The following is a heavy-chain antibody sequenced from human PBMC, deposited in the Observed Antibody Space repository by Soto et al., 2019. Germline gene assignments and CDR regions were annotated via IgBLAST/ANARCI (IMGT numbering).Heavy chain of an antibody. V-gene: IGHV3-30-3*01. Sequence: QVQLVESGGGVVQPGRSLRLSCAASGFILSTRVMHWIRQAPGKGLEWVAVISLDGTNKHYADSVKGRFTVSRDNAKNTVDVQMDTLRVEDTAVYCCATEDHGSGRAGTFYHRGPGTLVTVSS. J-gene: IGHJ1*01. CDR1: GFILSTRV. CDR2: ISLDGTNK. D-gene: IGHD2-15*01. CDR3: ATEDHGSGRAGTFYH.